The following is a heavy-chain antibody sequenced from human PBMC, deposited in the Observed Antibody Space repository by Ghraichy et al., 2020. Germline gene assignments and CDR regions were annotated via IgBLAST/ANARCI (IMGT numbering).Heavy chain of an antibody. CDR2: IYYSGST. CDR1: GGSVSSGSYY. V-gene: IGHV4-61*01. CDR3: AREPFSSTSWSFDP. J-gene: IGHJ5*02. D-gene: IGHD2-2*01. Sequence: GSLRLSCTVSGGSVSSGSYYWSWIRQPPGKGLEWIGYIYYSGSTDYNPSLKSRVTISVDTSKNQFSLKLSSVTAADTAVYYCAREPFSSTSWSFDPWGQGTLVTVSS.